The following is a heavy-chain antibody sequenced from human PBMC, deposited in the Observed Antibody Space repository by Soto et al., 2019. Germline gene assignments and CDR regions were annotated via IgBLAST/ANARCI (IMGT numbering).Heavy chain of an antibody. J-gene: IGHJ4*02. D-gene: IGHD6-13*01. CDR1: GGSFSGYY. CDR3: ARGPTGYSSSRFHYFDY. CDR2: INHSGST. Sequence: SETLSLTCAVYGGSFSGYYWSWIRQPPGKGLEWIGEINHSGSTNYNPSLKSRVTISVDTSKNQFSLKLSSVTAADTAVYYCARGPTGYSSSRFHYFDYWGQGTLVTVSS. V-gene: IGHV4-34*01.